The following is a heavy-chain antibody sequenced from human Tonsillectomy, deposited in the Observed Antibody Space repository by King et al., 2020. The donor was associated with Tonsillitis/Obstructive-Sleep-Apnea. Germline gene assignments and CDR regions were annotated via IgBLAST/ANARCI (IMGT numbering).Heavy chain of an antibody. J-gene: IGHJ4*02. D-gene: IGHD3-9*01. CDR2: IYHSGST. CDR1: GGSISSSSW. Sequence: VQLQESGPGLVKPSGTLSLTCAVSGGSISSSSWWSWVRQPPGKGLEWIGEIYHSGSTNYSPSLKSRVTISVDKSKNQFSLKLSSVTAADTAVYYCARAKKEYYDILTGPKSRFFDYWGQGTLVTVSS. V-gene: IGHV4-4*02. CDR3: ARAKKEYYDILTGPKSRFFDY.